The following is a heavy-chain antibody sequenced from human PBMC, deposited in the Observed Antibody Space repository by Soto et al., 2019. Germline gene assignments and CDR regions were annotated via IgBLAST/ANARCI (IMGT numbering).Heavy chain of an antibody. CDR2: INPYSGDT. Sequence: QVHLVQSGAEVKKPGASVKVSCKASGYTFTAYYLHWFRQAPGQGPEWMGWINPYSGDTKYAQKFQGRVTMTRDTSIDTAYMELSRLISDDTAVYYCARGPSHGAFDYWGQGTLVTVSS. V-gene: IGHV1-2*02. CDR3: ARGPSHGAFDY. CDR1: GYTFTAYY. D-gene: IGHD5-18*01. J-gene: IGHJ4*02.